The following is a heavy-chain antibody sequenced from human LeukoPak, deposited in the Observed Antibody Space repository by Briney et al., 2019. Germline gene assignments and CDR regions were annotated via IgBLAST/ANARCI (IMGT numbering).Heavy chain of an antibody. CDR2: IFTSGST. CDR3: ARSGGTLHYKDV. Sequence: SETLSLTCNVSGDSISSYYWTWIRQPAGKGLQWIGRIFTSGSTSYNPSLKSRLTISLDMSRNQFSLKLTSVTAADTAVYFCARSGGTLHYKDVWGKGTTVNISS. J-gene: IGHJ6*03. V-gene: IGHV4-4*07. CDR1: GDSISSYY. D-gene: IGHD1-26*01.